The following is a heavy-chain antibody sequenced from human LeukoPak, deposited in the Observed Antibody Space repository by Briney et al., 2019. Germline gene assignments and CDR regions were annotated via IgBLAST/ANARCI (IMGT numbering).Heavy chain of an antibody. CDR3: ARDSILTGYPDAFDI. D-gene: IGHD3-9*01. V-gene: IGHV3-66*01. Sequence: GGSLRLSCAASGFTVSSNYMSWVRQAPGKGLEWVSVIYSGGSTYYADSVKGRFTISRDNSKNTLYLQMNSLRAEDTAVYYCARDSILTGYPDAFDIWGQGTMVTVSS. CDR2: IYSGGST. J-gene: IGHJ3*02. CDR1: GFTVSSNY.